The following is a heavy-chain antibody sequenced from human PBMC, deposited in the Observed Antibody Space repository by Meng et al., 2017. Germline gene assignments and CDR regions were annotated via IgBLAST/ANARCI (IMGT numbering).Heavy chain of an antibody. J-gene: IGHJ4*02. CDR1: GYSISSGYY. CDR3: ARLWKGGDYEDVDY. Sequence: SETLSLTCAVSGYSISSGYYWGWIRQPPGKGLEWTGSIYHSGSTYYNPSLKSRVTIPVDTSKNQFPLKLSSVTAADTAVYYCARLWKGGDYEDVDYWGQGTLVTVSS. V-gene: IGHV4-38-2*01. D-gene: IGHD4-17*01. CDR2: IYHSGST.